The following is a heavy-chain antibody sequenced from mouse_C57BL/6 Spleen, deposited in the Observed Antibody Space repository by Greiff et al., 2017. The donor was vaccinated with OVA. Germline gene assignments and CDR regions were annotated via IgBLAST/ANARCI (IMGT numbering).Heavy chain of an antibody. V-gene: IGHV2-2*01. D-gene: IGHD1-1*01. J-gene: IGHJ2*01. CDR2: IWSGGST. CDR3: ARSPYYYGSSYFDY. Sequence: VKLQQSGPGLVQPSQSLSITCTVSGFSLTSYGVHWVRQSPGKGLEWLGVIWSGGSTDYNAAFISRLSISKDNSKSQVFFKMNSLQADDTAIYYCARSPYYYGSSYFDYWGQGTTLTVSS. CDR1: GFSLTSYG.